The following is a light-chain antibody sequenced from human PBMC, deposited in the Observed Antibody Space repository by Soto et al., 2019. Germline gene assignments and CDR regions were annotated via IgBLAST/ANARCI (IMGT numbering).Light chain of an antibody. CDR1: QSISRY. CDR2: GAS. Sequence: DIQMTQSPSSLSASVGDRVTITCRTSQSISRYLNWYQQKPGRAPKLLIYGASTLESGVPSRSSGSGSGTDFTLTINNLQPEDFASYFCQESYSTPLTFGGGTKVDIK. J-gene: IGKJ4*01. CDR3: QESYSTPLT. V-gene: IGKV1-39*01.